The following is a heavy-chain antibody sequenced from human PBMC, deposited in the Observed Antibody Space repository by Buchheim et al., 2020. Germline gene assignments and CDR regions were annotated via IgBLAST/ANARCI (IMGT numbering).Heavy chain of an antibody. J-gene: IGHJ6*02. CDR3: ASGPVAYYYYGMDV. CDR2: IWYDGSNK. CDR1: GFTFSSYG. D-gene: IGHD2-21*01. Sequence: QVQLVESGGGVVQPGRSLRLSCAASGFTFSSYGMHWVRQAPGKGLEWVAVIWYDGSNKYYADSVKGRFTISRDNSKNTLYLQMNSLRAEDTAVYYCASGPVAYYYYGMDVWGQGTT. V-gene: IGHV3-33*01.